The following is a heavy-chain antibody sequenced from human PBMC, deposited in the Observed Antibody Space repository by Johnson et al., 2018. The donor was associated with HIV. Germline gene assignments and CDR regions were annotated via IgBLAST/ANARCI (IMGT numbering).Heavy chain of an antibody. Sequence: QVQLMESGGGVVQPGRSLRLSCAASGFSFSSYGMHWVRQAPGKGLEWVAIIWYDGSNKFYADSVTGRFTISRDNSKNTLYLQMNSLRAEDKAVYYCAKEIGDGYNRWGAFDIWGQGTMVTVSA. J-gene: IGHJ3*02. V-gene: IGHV3-33*06. CDR2: IWYDGSNK. CDR3: AKEIGDGYNRWGAFDI. D-gene: IGHD5-24*01. CDR1: GFSFSSYG.